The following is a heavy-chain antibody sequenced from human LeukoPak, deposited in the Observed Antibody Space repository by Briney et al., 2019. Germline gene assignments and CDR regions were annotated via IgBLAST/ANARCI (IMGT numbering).Heavy chain of an antibody. CDR2: IRYDGSNK. J-gene: IGHJ4*02. V-gene: IGHV3-30*02. Sequence: PGGSLRLSCAASGFTFSYYGMHWVRQAPGKGLEWVAFIRYDGSNKYCVDSVKGRFTISRDNSKNTLYLQMNSLRTEDTAVYYCAKEHCSGGSCYSHIDYWGQGTLVTVSS. CDR1: GFTFSYYG. CDR3: AKEHCSGGSCYSHIDY. D-gene: IGHD2-15*01.